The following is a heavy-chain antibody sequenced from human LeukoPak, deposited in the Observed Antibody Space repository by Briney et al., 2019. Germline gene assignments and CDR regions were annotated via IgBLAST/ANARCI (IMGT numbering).Heavy chain of an antibody. V-gene: IGHV3-21*01. J-gene: IGHJ3*02. D-gene: IGHD4-17*01. CDR3: ARRLRIDAFDI. CDR1: GFTFSSYS. Sequence: GGSLRLSCAASGFTFSSYSMDWVRQAPGKGLEWVSSISSSSSYIYYADSVKGRFTISRDNAKNSLYLQMNSLRAEDTAVYYCARRLRIDAFDIWGQGTMVTVSS. CDR2: ISSSSSYI.